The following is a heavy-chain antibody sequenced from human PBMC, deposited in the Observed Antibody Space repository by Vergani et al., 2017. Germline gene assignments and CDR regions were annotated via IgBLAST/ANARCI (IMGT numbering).Heavy chain of an antibody. CDR2: IKQDGSEK. CDR3: AREGIAARGTPFDY. V-gene: IGHV3-7*01. Sequence: EVQLVESGGGLVQPGGSLRLSCAASGFTFSSYWMSWVRQAPGKGREWVANIKQDGSEKYYVDSVKGRFTISRDNAKNSLYLQMNSLRAEDTAVYYCAREGIAARGTPFDYWGQGTLVTVSS. CDR1: GFTFSSYW. D-gene: IGHD6-6*01. J-gene: IGHJ4*02.